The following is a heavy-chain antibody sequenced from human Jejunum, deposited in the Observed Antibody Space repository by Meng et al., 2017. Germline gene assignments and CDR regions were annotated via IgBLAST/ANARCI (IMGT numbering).Heavy chain of an antibody. CDR3: ARDHGSSNWFYY. Sequence: PETLSLTCIVSGDSMNTKTYYWGWIRQPPGKGLEWIGTLYHSGTTYYNPSLQSRVTISVDTSKNQLSLRLSSVTAADTAIYYCARDHGSSNWFYYWGQGTLVTVSS. D-gene: IGHD2-2*01. J-gene: IGHJ4*02. V-gene: IGHV4-39*07. CDR2: LYHSGTT. CDR1: GDSMNTKTYY.